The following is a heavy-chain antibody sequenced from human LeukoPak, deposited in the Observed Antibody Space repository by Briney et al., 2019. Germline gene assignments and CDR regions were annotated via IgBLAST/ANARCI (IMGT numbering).Heavy chain of an antibody. J-gene: IGHJ4*02. CDR1: GGSFSGYY. CDR3: GRDYGANSPFFDY. D-gene: IGHD4-23*01. Sequence: SETLSLTCTDSGGSFSGYYWSWIRQPPGKGLEWIGYIHYSGSTNYNPSLKSRVSLSVDTSKNQFSLKLSSVTAADTALYYCGRDYGANSPFFDYWGQGTLVTVSS. V-gene: IGHV4-59*01. CDR2: IHYSGST.